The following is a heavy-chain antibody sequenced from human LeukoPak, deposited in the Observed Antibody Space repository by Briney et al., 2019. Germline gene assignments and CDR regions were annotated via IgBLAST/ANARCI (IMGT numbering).Heavy chain of an antibody. CDR3: ATLRTMVRGVGNYYYYVDV. D-gene: IGHD3-10*01. CDR2: INPNSGGT. J-gene: IGHJ6*03. V-gene: IGHV1-2*02. CDR1: GYTFTGYY. Sequence: ASVKVSCKASGYTFTGYYMHWVRQAPGQGLEWMGWINPNSGGTNYAQKFQGRVTMTRDTSISTAYMELSGLGSEDTAVYYCATLRTMVRGVGNYYYYVDVWGTGTTVTISS.